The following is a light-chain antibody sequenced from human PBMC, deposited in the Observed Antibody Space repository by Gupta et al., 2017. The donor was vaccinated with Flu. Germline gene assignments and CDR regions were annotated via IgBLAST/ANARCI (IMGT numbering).Light chain of an antibody. CDR1: SSDANTYNY. CDR2: GIS. Sequence: QSALTRPPSLSGSPGQSITISCAGTSSDANTYNYVSWYQQHPGKAPKLIIYGISNRPSGISNRFSGSKSGSTASLTISGLQAEDEADYYCSAYTSSTTVVFGTGTKLTVL. J-gene: IGLJ3*02. CDR3: SAYTSSTTVV. V-gene: IGLV2-14*01.